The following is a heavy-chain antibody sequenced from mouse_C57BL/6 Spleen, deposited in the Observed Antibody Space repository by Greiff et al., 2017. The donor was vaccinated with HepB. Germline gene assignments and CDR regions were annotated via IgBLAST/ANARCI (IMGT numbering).Heavy chain of an antibody. CDR2: IDPSDSYT. Sequence: VQLQQPGAELVKPGASVKLSCKASGYTFTSYWMQWVKQRPGQGLEWIGEIDPSDSYTNYNQKFKGKATLTVDTSSSTAYMQLSSLTSEDSAVYYCSIYYYGSSRGYFDYWGQGTTLTVSS. J-gene: IGHJ2*01. CDR3: SIYYYGSSRGYFDY. V-gene: IGHV1-50*01. D-gene: IGHD1-1*01. CDR1: GYTFTSYW.